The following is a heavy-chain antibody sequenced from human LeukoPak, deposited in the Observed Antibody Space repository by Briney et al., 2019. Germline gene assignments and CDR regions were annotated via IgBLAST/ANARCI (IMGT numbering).Heavy chain of an antibody. V-gene: IGHV3-30-3*01. CDR1: GFTFSSYA. Sequence: GGSLRLSCAASGFTFSSYAMHWVRQAPGKGLEWVAVISYDGSNKYYADSVKGRFTISRDNSKNTLYLQMNSLRAEDTAVYYCAREPYYDFWSDRGYFDYWGQGTLVTVSS. CDR2: ISYDGSNK. J-gene: IGHJ4*02. CDR3: AREPYYDFWSDRGYFDY. D-gene: IGHD3-3*01.